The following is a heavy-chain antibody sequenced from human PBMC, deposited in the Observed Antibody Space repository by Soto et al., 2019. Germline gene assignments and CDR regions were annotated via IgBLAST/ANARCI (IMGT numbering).Heavy chain of an antibody. CDR2: INAGNGNT. CDR3: ARARSSGRQFDY. J-gene: IGHJ4*02. D-gene: IGHD6-19*01. V-gene: IGHV1-3*01. Sequence: GASVKVSCKASGYTFTSYAMHWVRQAPGQRLEWMGWINAGNGNTKYSQKFQGRVTITRDTSASTAYMELSSLRSEDTAVYYCARARSSGRQFDYWGQGTLVTVSS. CDR1: GYTFTSYA.